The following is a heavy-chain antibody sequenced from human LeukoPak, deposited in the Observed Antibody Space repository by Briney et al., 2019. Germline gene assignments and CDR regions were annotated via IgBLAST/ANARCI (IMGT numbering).Heavy chain of an antibody. CDR3: ARAPSGVSFDY. J-gene: IGHJ4*02. D-gene: IGHD1-26*01. V-gene: IGHV4-39*07. Sequence: SETLSLTCTVSGGSIRSTSYYWGWIRQPPGKGLEWIGSIYYSGSTYYHPSLKSRVTISIVTSKNQFSLNLNSVTAADTAVYYCARAPSGVSFDYWGQGTLVTVSS. CDR2: IYYSGST. CDR1: GGSIRSTSYY.